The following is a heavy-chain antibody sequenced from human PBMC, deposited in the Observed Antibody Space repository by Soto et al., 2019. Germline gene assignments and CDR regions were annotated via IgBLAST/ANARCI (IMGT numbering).Heavy chain of an antibody. CDR2: INHSASS. V-gene: IGHV4-34*01. CDR3: ARGEYDSRRLYSWAPLGFDV. CDR1: GGSFTDYY. Sequence: QVQLRQWGAGLLKPSETLVLTCAVSGGSFTDYYWGWIRQSPGKGLEWIGEINHSASSTYIPSLTIQVTLLVNTAKTHFSLGLAPVTAADTAMYYCARGEYDSRRLYSWAPLGFDVWGQGPTVTVSS. J-gene: IGHJ6*02. D-gene: IGHD3-22*01.